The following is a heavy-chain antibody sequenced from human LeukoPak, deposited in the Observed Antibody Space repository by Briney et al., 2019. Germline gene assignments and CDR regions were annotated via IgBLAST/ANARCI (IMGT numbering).Heavy chain of an antibody. D-gene: IGHD6-19*01. J-gene: IGHJ3*01. V-gene: IGHV3-53*04. CDR3: ARASYSSGLRGAIDV. CDR1: GFTVTSNN. CDR2: LYTGGDT. Sequence: GGSLSLSCAASGFTVTSNNISWVRQAPAKGLEGVSNLYTGGDTYSADSVNGRFTISRHNSKTTLYLHMHSLRTVDTAVYYCARASYSSGLRGAIDVWGQGTMVTVSS.